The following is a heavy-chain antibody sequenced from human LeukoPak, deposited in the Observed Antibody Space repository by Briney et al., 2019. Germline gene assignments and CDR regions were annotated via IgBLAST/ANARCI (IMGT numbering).Heavy chain of an antibody. J-gene: IGHJ3*02. CDR3: ARQTLRLTDAFDI. CDR1: GGSISSSSYY. Sequence: SETLSLTCTVSGGSISSSSYYGGWIRQPPGKGLEWIGSIYYSGSTYYNPSLKSRVTISVDTSKNQFSLKLSSVTAADTAVYYCARQTLRLTDAFDIWGQGTMVTVSS. V-gene: IGHV4-39*01. CDR2: IYYSGST. D-gene: IGHD4/OR15-4a*01.